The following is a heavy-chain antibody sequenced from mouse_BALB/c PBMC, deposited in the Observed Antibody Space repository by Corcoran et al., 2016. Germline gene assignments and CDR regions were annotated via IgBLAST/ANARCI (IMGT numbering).Heavy chain of an antibody. CDR2: IDPANGNT. Sequence: EVQLQQSGAELVKPGASVKLSCTASGFNIKDTYMYWVKQRPEQGLEWIGRIDPANGNTKYDPKFQGKATITADTSSNTAYLQLSSLTSEDTAVYYCAKAIPSDWGQGTTLTVSS. CDR1: GFNIKDTY. V-gene: IGHV14-3*02. D-gene: IGHD3-2*02. CDR3: AKAIPSD. J-gene: IGHJ2*01.